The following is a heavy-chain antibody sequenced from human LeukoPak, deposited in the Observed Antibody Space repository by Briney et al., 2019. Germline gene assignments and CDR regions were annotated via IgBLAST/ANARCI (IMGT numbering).Heavy chain of an antibody. V-gene: IGHV3-33*01. CDR1: GFIFSTYG. D-gene: IGHD3-10*01. J-gene: IGHJ4*02. CDR2: IFSDGYTK. CDR3: ARASGPFDF. Sequence: GGSLRLSCAASGFIFSTYGIHWVRQAPGKGLEWVAVIFSDGYTKYYAGSVKDRFTISRENSKNTLYLHMNSLIPGDTGVYYCARASGPFDFWGQGTLLTVSS.